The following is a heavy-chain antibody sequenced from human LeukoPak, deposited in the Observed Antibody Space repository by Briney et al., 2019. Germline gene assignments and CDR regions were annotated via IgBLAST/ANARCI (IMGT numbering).Heavy chain of an antibody. V-gene: IGHV4-4*02. CDR1: GGSITSSNW. CDR3: AREGSGWSSGAFDI. J-gene: IGHJ3*02. D-gene: IGHD6-19*01. CDR2: IYLRGNT. Sequence: SETLSLTCAISGGSITSSNWWTWVRQPPGKGLEWVGEIYLRGNTNYNPSLKSRVTISVDTSKNQFSLKLSSVTAADTAVYYCAREGSGWSSGAFDIWGQGTMVTVSS.